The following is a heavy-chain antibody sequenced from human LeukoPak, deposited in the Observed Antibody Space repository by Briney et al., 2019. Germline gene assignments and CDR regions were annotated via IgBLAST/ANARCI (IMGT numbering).Heavy chain of an antibody. D-gene: IGHD3-10*01. CDR2: IYTSGST. CDR1: GGSISSYY. CDR3: ARDTITMVQGVWAFDI. V-gene: IGHV4-4*07. Sequence: PSETLSLTCTVSGGSISSYYWSWIRQPAGKGLDWIGRIYTSGSTNYNPSLKSRVTMSVDTSRSQFSLKLSSVTAADTAVYYCARDTITMVQGVWAFDIWGQGTMVTVSS. J-gene: IGHJ3*02.